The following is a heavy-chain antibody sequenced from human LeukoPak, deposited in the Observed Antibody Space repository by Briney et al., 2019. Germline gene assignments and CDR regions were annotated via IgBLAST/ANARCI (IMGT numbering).Heavy chain of an antibody. Sequence: GSLRLSCAASGFTFSSYGMHWVRQAPGRGLEWVAVISYDGSNKYYADSVRGRFTISRDNSKNTLYLQMNSLRAEDTAVYYCAKDQYSSGPDYWGQGTLVTVSS. J-gene: IGHJ4*02. CDR3: AKDQYSSGPDY. D-gene: IGHD6-19*01. CDR1: GFTFSSYG. CDR2: ISYDGSNK. V-gene: IGHV3-30*18.